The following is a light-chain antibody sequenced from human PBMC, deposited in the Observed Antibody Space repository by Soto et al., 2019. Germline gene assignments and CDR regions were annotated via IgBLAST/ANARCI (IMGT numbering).Light chain of an antibody. CDR2: DVS. CDR3: SSYTSSSTYV. J-gene: IGLJ1*01. Sequence: QPVLTQPPSASGSPGQSITVSCTGTSSDVGAYNYVSWYQQHPGKAPKLMIYDVSNRPSGVSNRFSGSKSGNTASLTISGLQAEDEADYYCSSYTSSSTYVFGTGTKLTVL. CDR1: SSDVGAYNY. V-gene: IGLV2-14*01.